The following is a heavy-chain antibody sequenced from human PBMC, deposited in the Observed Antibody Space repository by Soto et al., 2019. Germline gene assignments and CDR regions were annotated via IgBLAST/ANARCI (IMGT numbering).Heavy chain of an antibody. CDR2: ISTYNANA. J-gene: IGHJ4*02. CDR1: GYTFTTYG. V-gene: IGHV1-18*01. Sequence: QVQLVHSGAEVKKPGASVKVSCKASGYTFTTYGIAWVRQAPGQGLEWMGWISTYNANANYAQKPQDRVTMTTDTSTTTAYLELRNLRSDDTAVYYCARDGYFDYWGQGTLVTVSS. CDR3: ARDGYFDY.